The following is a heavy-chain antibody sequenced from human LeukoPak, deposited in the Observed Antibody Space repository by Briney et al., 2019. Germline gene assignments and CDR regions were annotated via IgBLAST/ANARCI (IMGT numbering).Heavy chain of an antibody. CDR1: GFTFGDYA. CDR2: IRSKAYGGTA. D-gene: IGHD1-26*01. V-gene: IGHV3-49*03. CDR3: TRYRTPSRYCGSYTPRGWFDP. J-gene: IGHJ5*02. Sequence: GGSLRLSCTASGFTFGDYAMSWFRQAPGKGLEWVGFIRSKAYGGTAEYAASVKGRFTISRDDSKSIAYLQMNSLKTEDTAVYYCTRYRTPSRYCGSYTPRGWFDPWGQGTLVTGSS.